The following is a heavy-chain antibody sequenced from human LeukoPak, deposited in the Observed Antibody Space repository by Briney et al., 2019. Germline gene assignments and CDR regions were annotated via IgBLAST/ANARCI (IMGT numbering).Heavy chain of an antibody. Sequence: ASVKVSCKASGYTFTSYYMHWVRQAPGQGLEWMGIINPSGGSTSYAQKFQGRVTMTRDTSTSTVYMELSSLRSEDTAVYYCARGLYNWNYYYYYYYMDVWGKGTTVTVSS. J-gene: IGHJ6*03. CDR3: ARGLYNWNYYYYYYYMDV. CDR1: GYTFTSYY. V-gene: IGHV1-46*01. D-gene: IGHD1-7*01. CDR2: INPSGGST.